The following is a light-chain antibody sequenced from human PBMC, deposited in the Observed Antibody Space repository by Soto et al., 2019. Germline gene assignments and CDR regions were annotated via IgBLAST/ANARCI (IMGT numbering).Light chain of an antibody. J-gene: IGKJ1*01. Sequence: DIHMTHSPSSVSASVGDIVTITCRASQTISSWLAWYQQKPGKAPKLLIYKASTLKSGVPSRFSGSGSGTEFTLTISSLQPDDFATYYCQHYNSYSEAFGQGTKVDIK. CDR3: QHYNSYSEA. CDR1: QTISSW. V-gene: IGKV1-5*03. CDR2: KAS.